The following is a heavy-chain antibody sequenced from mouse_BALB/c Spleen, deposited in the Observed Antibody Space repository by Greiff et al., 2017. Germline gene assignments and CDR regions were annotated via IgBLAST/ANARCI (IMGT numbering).Heavy chain of an antibody. D-gene: IGHD2-4*01. CDR1: GFTFSSFG. CDR2: ISSGSSTI. Sequence: DVKLVESGGGLVQPGGSRKLSCAASGFTFSSFGMHWVRQAPEKGLEWVAYISSGSSTIYYADTVKGRFTISRDNPKNTLFLQMTSLRSEDTAMYYCARSDDYEDYAMDYWGQGTSVTVSS. V-gene: IGHV5-17*02. J-gene: IGHJ4*01. CDR3: ARSDDYEDYAMDY.